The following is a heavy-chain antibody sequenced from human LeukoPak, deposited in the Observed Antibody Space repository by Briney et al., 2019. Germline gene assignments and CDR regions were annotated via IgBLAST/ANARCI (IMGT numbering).Heavy chain of an antibody. CDR3: ATIGDRRTGELYRIDY. CDR2: VSYDGSNK. J-gene: IGHJ4*02. V-gene: IGHV3-30-3*01. CDR1: GSTFSNYA. D-gene: IGHD7-27*01. Sequence: TGGSLRLSCAASGSTFSNYAMHWVRQAPGKGLEWVAVVSYDGSNKYYADSVKGRFTISRDNSKNTLYLQMNSLRAEDAAIYYCATIGDRRTGELYRIDYWGQGTLVTVSS.